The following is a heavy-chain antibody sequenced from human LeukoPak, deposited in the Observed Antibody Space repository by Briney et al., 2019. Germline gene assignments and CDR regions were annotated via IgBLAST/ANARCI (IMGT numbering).Heavy chain of an antibody. D-gene: IGHD3-22*01. CDR1: GFTFSAYY. J-gene: IGHJ1*01. V-gene: IGHV3-11*01. CDR2: ISSSGYTT. CDR3: AKDHRDSSGPLDQH. Sequence: GGSLRLSCAVSGFTFSAYYMTWIRQAPGKGLEWVSYISSSGYTTYYADSVKGRFTISRYNSKNTLYLQMNSLRAEDTAVYYCAKDHRDSSGPLDQHWGQGTLVTVSS.